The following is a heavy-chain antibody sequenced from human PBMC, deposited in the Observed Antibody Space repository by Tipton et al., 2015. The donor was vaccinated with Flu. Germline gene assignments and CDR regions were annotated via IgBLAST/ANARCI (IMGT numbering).Heavy chain of an antibody. D-gene: IGHD4-11*01. CDR1: GESITSTGYY. J-gene: IGHJ6*03. Sequence: TLSLTCIVSGESITSTGYYWGWIRQPPGKGLEWIGSFYYTGDTFYKPSLKSRATISVDMSKKQFSLNLRSVTAADTAVYYCARLHSFYFYMDVWGKGTTVTVSS. V-gene: IGHV4-39*01. CDR2: FYYTGDT. CDR3: ARLHSFYFYMDV.